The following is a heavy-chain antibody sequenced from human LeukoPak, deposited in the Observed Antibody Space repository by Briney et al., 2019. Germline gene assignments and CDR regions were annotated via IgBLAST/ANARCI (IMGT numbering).Heavy chain of an antibody. D-gene: IGHD4-17*01. J-gene: IGHJ5*02. CDR3: ARSDYGDYGDWFDP. Sequence: PSETLSLTCTVSGYSISSGYYWGWIRQPPGKGLEWIGSIYYSGSTNYNPSLKSRVTISVDTSKNQFSLKLSSVTAADTAVYYCARSDYGDYGDWFDPWGQGTLVTVSS. CDR2: IYYSGST. CDR1: GYSISSGYY. V-gene: IGHV4-38-2*02.